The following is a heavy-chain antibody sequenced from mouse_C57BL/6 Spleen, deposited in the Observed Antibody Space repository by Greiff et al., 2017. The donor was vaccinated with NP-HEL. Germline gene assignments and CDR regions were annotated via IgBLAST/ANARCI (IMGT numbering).Heavy chain of an antibody. D-gene: IGHD2-3*01. V-gene: IGHV5-4*01. CDR2: ISDGGSYT. Sequence: EVKLVESGGGLVKSGGSLKLSCAASGFTFSSYAMSWVRQTPEKRLEWVATISDGGSYTYYPDNVKGRFTISRDNAKNNLYLQMSHLKSEDTAMYYCARDDGLYFDYWGQGTTLTVSS. J-gene: IGHJ2*01. CDR3: ARDDGLYFDY. CDR1: GFTFSSYA.